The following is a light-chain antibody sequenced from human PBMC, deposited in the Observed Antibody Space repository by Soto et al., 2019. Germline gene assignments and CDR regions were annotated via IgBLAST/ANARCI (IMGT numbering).Light chain of an antibody. J-gene: IGKJ1*01. CDR2: GAS. Sequence: DIQMTQSPSSLSASVGDTVTITCLASQSISSFLNWYQQKPGKAPKLLIYGASSLQSGVPSRFSGSGSGTDFTLTISSLQPEDFATYYCQQSYSIPQTFGQGTKVDIK. CDR1: QSISSF. CDR3: QQSYSIPQT. V-gene: IGKV1-39*01.